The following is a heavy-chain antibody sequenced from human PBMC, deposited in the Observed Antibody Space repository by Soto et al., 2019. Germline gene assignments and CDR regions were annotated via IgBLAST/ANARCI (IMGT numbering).Heavy chain of an antibody. CDR3: ARRGRYSSSGYWYFDL. V-gene: IGHV4-34*01. J-gene: IGHJ2*01. Sequence: SETLSLTCAVYGGSFSGYYWSWVRQPPGKGLEWIGEINHSGSTNYNPSLKSRVTISVDTSKNQFSLKLSSVTAADTAVYYCARRGRYSSSGYWYFDLWGRGTLVTVSS. CDR1: GGSFSGYY. CDR2: INHSGST. D-gene: IGHD6-6*01.